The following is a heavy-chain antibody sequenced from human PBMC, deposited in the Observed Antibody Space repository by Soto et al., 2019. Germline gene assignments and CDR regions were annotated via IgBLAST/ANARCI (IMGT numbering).Heavy chain of an antibody. CDR3: AREACSTTSCYHD. D-gene: IGHD2-2*01. V-gene: IGHV4-34*01. J-gene: IGHJ6*02. CDR2: INHYVIT. CDR1: GGSFSGYY. Sequence: PSAPLYITCAVYGGSFSGYYWSLIRQPPGKGLEWIGEINHYVITNQNPSLKSRVTLSIDTSKNQFSLKLSSVTAADTAVYYCAREACSTTSCYHDWGQGTTVTVSS.